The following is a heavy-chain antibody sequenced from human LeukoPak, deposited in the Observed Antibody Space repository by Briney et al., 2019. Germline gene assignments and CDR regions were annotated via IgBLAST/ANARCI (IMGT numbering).Heavy chain of an antibody. J-gene: IGHJ4*02. CDR1: GFTVSNNY. D-gene: IGHD2-8*02. CDR2: IYTDENDGKT. Sequence: GGSLRLSCEASGFTVSNNYMNWVRQAPGKALEWVSAIYTDENDGKTYYAASVKGRFTISREKSKNTLYLQMDSLRAEDTAVYYCARAPPGSSGGYFDYWGQGALVTVSS. V-gene: IGHV3-53*01. CDR3: ARAPPGSSGGYFDY.